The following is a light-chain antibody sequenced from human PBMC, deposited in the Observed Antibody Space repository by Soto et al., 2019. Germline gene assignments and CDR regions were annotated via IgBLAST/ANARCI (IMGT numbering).Light chain of an antibody. V-gene: IGLV4-69*01. J-gene: IGLJ2*01. Sequence: QLVLTQSPSASASLGASVKLTCTLSSGHSSYAIAWHQQQPEKGPRYLMKLNSDGSHSKGDGIPDRFSGSSSGAERYLTISGLQSEDEADYYCQTWGTGIDVVFGGGTKLTVL. CDR3: QTWGTGIDVV. CDR1: SGHSSYA. CDR2: LNSDGSH.